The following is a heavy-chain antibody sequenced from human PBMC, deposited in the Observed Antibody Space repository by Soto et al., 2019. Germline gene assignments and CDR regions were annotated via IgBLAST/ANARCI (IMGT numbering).Heavy chain of an antibody. Sequence: QEQLVESGGGVVQPGRPLRLSCAASEFTFSPYPMHWVRQAPGKGLEWVAVISFDGATKYYADSMKGRFAISSDNSMNTLYLQMNSLRTEDTAVYYCAKDQSASSNSYHAMDVWGPGTTVTVSS. CDR2: ISFDGATK. CDR3: AKDQSASSNSYHAMDV. CDR1: EFTFSPYP. D-gene: IGHD6-6*01. V-gene: IGHV3-30*09. J-gene: IGHJ6*02.